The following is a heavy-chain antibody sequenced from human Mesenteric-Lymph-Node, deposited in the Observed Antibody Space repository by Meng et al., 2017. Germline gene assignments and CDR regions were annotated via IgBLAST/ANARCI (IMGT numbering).Heavy chain of an antibody. CDR3: ARDRTHYDSSGYYYFIPDY. J-gene: IGHJ4*02. CDR2: IYTSGST. V-gene: IGHV4-61*02. D-gene: IGHD3-22*01. Sequence: SETLSLTCTVSGGSISSGSYYWSWIRQPAGKGLEWIGRIYTSGSTNYNPSLKSRVTISVDTSKNQFSLKLSSVTAADTAVYYCARDRTHYDSSGYYYFIPDYWGQGTLVTVSS. CDR1: GGSISSGSYY.